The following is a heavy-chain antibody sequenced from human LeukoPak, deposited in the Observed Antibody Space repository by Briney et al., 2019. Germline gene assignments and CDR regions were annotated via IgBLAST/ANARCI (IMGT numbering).Heavy chain of an antibody. CDR1: GFTFSSYW. J-gene: IGHJ4*02. CDR2: IKQDGSEK. Sequence: PGGSLRLSCAASGFTFSSYWMSWVRQAPGKGLEWVANIKQDGSEKYYVDSVKGRFTISRDNAKNTLYLQMNSLRAEDTAVYYCARMGRGSSSWYGPFDYWGQGTLVTVSS. V-gene: IGHV3-7*01. D-gene: IGHD6-13*01. CDR3: ARMGRGSSSWYGPFDY.